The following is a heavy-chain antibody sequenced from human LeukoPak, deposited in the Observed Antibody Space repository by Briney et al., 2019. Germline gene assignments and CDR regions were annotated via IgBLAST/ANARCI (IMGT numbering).Heavy chain of an antibody. D-gene: IGHD6-19*01. CDR3: ARDRLGIAVAGTRYFDL. V-gene: IGHV4-4*07. J-gene: IGHJ2*01. Sequence: PSETLSLTCTVSGGSISSYYWSWIRQPAGKGLEWIGRMYTSGSTNYNPSLKSRVTMSVDKSKNQFSLKLSSVTAADTAVYYCARDRLGIAVAGTRYFDLWGRGTLVTVSS. CDR1: GGSISSYY. CDR2: MYTSGST.